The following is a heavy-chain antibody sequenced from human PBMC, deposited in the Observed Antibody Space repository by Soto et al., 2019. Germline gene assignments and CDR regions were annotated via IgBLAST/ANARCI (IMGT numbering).Heavy chain of an antibody. J-gene: IGHJ4*02. CDR2: ISYDGSNK. CDR1: GFTFSSYA. CDR3: ARESAEAYFDY. V-gene: IGHV3-30-3*01. Sequence: QVQLVESGGGVVQPGRSLRLSCAASGFTFSSYAMHWVRQAPGKGLEWVAVISYDGSNKYYADSVKGRFTFSRDNSKNTLYLQMNSLRAEDTAVYYCARESAEAYFDYWGQGTLVTVSS.